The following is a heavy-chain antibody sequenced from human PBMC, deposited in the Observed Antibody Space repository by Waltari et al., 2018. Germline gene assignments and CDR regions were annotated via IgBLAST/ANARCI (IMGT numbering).Heavy chain of an antibody. J-gene: IGHJ6*02. CDR2: VYHADNT. CDR1: SFNVSSYY. D-gene: IGHD3-10*01. V-gene: IGHV3-53*01. Sequence: EVQLVESGGHLIQLGGSLRLSCAASSFNVSSYYMNWVRQAPGKGLEWVSIVYHADNTYDADSVKGRFTFSRDNSKNTLYLQMNSLGAEDTAVDYCARGNTKYGMDVWGQGTTVTVSS. CDR3: ARGNTKYGMDV.